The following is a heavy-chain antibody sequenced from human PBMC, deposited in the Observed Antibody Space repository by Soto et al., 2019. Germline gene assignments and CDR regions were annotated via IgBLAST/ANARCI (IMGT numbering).Heavy chain of an antibody. CDR1: GGTFSSYA. CDR2: IIPIFGTA. Sequence: QVQLVQSGAEVKKPGSSVKVSCKASGGTFSSYAISWVRQAPGQGLEWMGGIIPIFGTANYAQKFQDRVTIPADESTSTAYMELTSLRSEDTAVYYCARKLTYYYDSSGYYFDYWGQGTLVTDSS. V-gene: IGHV1-69*01. D-gene: IGHD3-22*01. J-gene: IGHJ4*02. CDR3: ARKLTYYYDSSGYYFDY.